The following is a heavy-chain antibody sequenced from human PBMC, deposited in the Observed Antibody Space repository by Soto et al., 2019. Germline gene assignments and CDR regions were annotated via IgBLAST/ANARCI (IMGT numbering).Heavy chain of an antibody. CDR3: ARVQQWQVQPHYYYGMDV. CDR1: GGTFSSYA. D-gene: IGHD6-19*01. Sequence: ASVKVSCKASGGTFSSYAISWVRQAPGQGLEWMGGIIPIFGTANYAQKFQGRVTITADESTSTAYMELSSLRSEDTAVYYCARVQQWQVQPHYYYGMDVWGQATTLTVSS. V-gene: IGHV1-69*13. CDR2: IIPIFGTA. J-gene: IGHJ6*02.